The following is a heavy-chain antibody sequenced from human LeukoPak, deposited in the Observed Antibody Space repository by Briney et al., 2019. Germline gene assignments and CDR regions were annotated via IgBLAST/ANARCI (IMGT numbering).Heavy chain of an antibody. Sequence: ASVKVSCKASGGTFSSYAISWVRQAPGQGLEWMGGIIPIFGTASYAQKFQGRVTITADESTSTAYMELSSLRSEDTAVYYCARKEYSGYGFFDYWGQGTLVTVSS. CDR1: GGTFSSYA. CDR3: ARKEYSGYGFFDY. D-gene: IGHD5-12*01. J-gene: IGHJ4*02. V-gene: IGHV1-69*13. CDR2: IIPIFGTA.